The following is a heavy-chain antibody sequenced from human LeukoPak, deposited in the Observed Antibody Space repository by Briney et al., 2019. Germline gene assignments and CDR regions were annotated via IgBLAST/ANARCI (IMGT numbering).Heavy chain of an antibody. V-gene: IGHV1-18*01. CDR1: GYTFTRYG. CDR2: ISAYNGNT. Sequence: ASVKVSCKASGYTFTRYGISWVRQAPGQGLEWMGWISAYNGNTNYAQKPQGRVTMTTDTSTSTAYMELRSLRSDDTAVYYCARHYDFWSGYLAFDYWGQGTLVTVSS. D-gene: IGHD3-3*01. CDR3: ARHYDFWSGYLAFDY. J-gene: IGHJ4*02.